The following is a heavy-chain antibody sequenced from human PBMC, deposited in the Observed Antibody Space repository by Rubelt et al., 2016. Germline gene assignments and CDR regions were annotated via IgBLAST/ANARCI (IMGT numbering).Heavy chain of an antibody. Sequence: EVQLVESGGGLIQSGGSLRLSCAASGFTVSTNYMSWVRQAPGKGLDWVSVIYSGGGTYYAESVKGRFTVSRDNSKNTRYLQMNSRTREATAVYDCARGRAPAAGLVDYWGQGTLVSGSS. CDR3: ARGRAPAAGLVDY. D-gene: IGHD6-13*01. CDR1: GFTVSTNY. CDR2: IYSGGGT. J-gene: IGHJ4*02. V-gene: IGHV3-53*01.